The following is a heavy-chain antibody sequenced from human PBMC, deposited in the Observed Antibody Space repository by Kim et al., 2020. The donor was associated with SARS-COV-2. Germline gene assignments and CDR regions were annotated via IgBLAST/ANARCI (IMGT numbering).Heavy chain of an antibody. D-gene: IGHD3-22*01. V-gene: IGHV3-23*01. Sequence: DSVKGRFTISRDNSKNTLYLQMNSLRAEDTAVYYCAKVAVADSSGYPFDYWGQGTLVTVSS. CDR3: AKVAVADSSGYPFDY. J-gene: IGHJ4*02.